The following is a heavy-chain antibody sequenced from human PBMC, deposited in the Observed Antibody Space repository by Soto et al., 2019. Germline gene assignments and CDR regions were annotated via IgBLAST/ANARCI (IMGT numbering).Heavy chain of an antibody. V-gene: IGHV4-61*08. CDR2: IFYSGST. Sequence: SETLPLTCAVAGVSISSGGYFWSWIRQPPGKGLEWIGYIFYSGSTNYNPSLKSRVTMSVDTSKNQFSLKLSSVTAADTAVYYCARRYGRAFDFWGRGTMVTVS. CDR3: ARRYGRAFDF. CDR1: GVSISSGGYF. J-gene: IGHJ3*01. D-gene: IGHD4-17*01.